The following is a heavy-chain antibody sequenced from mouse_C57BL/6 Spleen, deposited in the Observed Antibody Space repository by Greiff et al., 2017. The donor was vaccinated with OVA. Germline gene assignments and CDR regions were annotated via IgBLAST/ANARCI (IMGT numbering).Heavy chain of an antibody. V-gene: IGHV2-5*01. CDR2: IWRGGST. CDR3: AKKRSNYGYFDV. CDR1: GFSLTSYG. D-gene: IGHD1-1*01. J-gene: IGHJ1*03. Sequence: VKLMESGPGLVQPSQSLSITCTVSGFSLTSYGVHWVRQSPGKGLEWLGVIWRGGSTDYNAAFMSRLSITKDNSKSQVFFKMNSLQADDTAIYYCAKKRSNYGYFDVWGTGTTVTVSS.